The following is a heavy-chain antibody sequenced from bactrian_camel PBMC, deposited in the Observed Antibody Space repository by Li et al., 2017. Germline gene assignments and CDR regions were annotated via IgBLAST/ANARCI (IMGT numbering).Heavy chain of an antibody. CDR2: IAGGDGST. CDR3: AVNPDYGYCSDGAWAYTR. V-gene: IGHV3S63*01. J-gene: IGHJ4*01. D-gene: IGHD5*01. Sequence: HVQLVESGGGSVQAGGSLRLSCAASGDTLSYYSMDWGWFRQAPGKEREGVATIAGGDGSTYYADSVKGRFTISRDNAKNRLFLQMNSLKPEDTAMYVCAVNPDYGYCSDGAWAYTRWGQGTQVTVS. CDR1: GDTLSYYS.